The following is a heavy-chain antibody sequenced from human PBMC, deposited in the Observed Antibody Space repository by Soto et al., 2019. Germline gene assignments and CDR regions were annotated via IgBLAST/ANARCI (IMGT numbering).Heavy chain of an antibody. J-gene: IGHJ6*02. CDR2: IIPIFGTA. D-gene: IGHD2-8*01. CDR3: RRVEESGCTNGVCASAGMDV. CDR1: GGTFSSYA. V-gene: IGHV1-69*13. Sequence: SVKVSCKASGGTFSSYAISWVRQAPGQGLEWMGGIIPIFGTANYAQKFQGRVTITADESTSTAYMELSSLRSEDTAVYYCRRVEESGCTNGVCASAGMDVWGQGTTVTVSS.